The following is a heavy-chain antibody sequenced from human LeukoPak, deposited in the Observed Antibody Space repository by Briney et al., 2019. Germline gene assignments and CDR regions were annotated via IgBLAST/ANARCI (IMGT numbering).Heavy chain of an antibody. CDR3: ARDPKRRATTGTTAAFDI. Sequence: PSETLSLTCTVSGGSISSYYWNWIRQPPGEGLEWIGYFYYSGSTNYNPSLKSRVTISVDTSGNQFSLKLTSVTAADTAVYYCARDPKRRATTGTTAAFDIWGQGTMVTVSS. CDR1: GGSISSYY. CDR2: FYYSGST. J-gene: IGHJ3*02. D-gene: IGHD1-1*01. V-gene: IGHV4-59*01.